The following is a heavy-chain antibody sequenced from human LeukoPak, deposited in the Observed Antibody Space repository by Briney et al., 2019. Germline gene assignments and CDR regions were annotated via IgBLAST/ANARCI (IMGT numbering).Heavy chain of an antibody. V-gene: IGHV1-18*01. J-gene: IGHJ3*02. CDR2: ISPYNGDT. CDR3: AKLRGAIYRRRDAFDS. CDR1: GYTFTSNG. D-gene: IGHD4-11*01. Sequence: AAVKVTCKASGYTFTSNGNSWVRQGPGPGLEWMAWISPYNGDTKYAPAFQGRVTVTTDTSTSTAYMELRSLRCDDRALYYCAKLRGAIYRRRDAFDSWGQGTMVTVCS.